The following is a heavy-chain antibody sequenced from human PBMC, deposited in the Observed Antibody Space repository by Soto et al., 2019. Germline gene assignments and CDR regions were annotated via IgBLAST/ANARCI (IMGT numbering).Heavy chain of an antibody. D-gene: IGHD3-3*01. Sequence: PSETLSLTCAVYGGSFSGYYWSWIRQPPGKGLEWIGEINHSGSTNYNPSLKSRVTISVDTSKNQFSLKLSSVTAADTAVYYCARGERGITIFGVANYYYYMDVWGKGTTVTVSS. CDR1: GGSFSGYY. J-gene: IGHJ6*03. CDR3: ARGERGITIFGVANYYYYMDV. CDR2: INHSGST. V-gene: IGHV4-34*01.